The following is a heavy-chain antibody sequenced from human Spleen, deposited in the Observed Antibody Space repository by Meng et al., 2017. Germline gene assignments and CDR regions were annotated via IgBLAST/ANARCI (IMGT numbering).Heavy chain of an antibody. D-gene: IGHD3-10*01. Sequence: GESLKISCAASGFTFSSYVMHWVRQAPGKGLEWVAVISYDGSNKSYADSVKGRFTISRDNSKNTLYLEMNSLRDEDTAVYYCAREYGSGNLSGFDIWGQGTVVTVSS. CDR3: AREYGSGNLSGFDI. J-gene: IGHJ3*02. CDR1: GFTFSSYV. CDR2: ISYDGSNK. V-gene: IGHV3-30*04.